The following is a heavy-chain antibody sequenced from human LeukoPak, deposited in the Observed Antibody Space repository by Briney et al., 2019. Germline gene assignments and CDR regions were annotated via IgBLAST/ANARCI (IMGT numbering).Heavy chain of an antibody. CDR3: ASDRLSGGVMPEDY. Sequence: SVKVSCKASGGTFSSYAISWVRHAPGQGLEWMGGIIPIFGTANYAQKFQGRVTITTDESTSTAYMELSSLTSEATAVYYCASDRLSGGVMPEDYWGQGTLVTVSS. CDR1: GGTFSSYA. J-gene: IGHJ4*02. V-gene: IGHV1-69*05. D-gene: IGHD3-16*01. CDR2: IIPIFGTA.